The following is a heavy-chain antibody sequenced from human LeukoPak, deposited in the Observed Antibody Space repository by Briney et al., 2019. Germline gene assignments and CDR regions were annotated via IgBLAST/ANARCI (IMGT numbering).Heavy chain of an antibody. CDR2: ISYDGSNK. CDR3: ARDPLGTRPGFDY. D-gene: IGHD1-1*01. V-gene: IGHV3-30-3*01. J-gene: IGHJ4*02. CDR1: GFTFSPYA. Sequence: GGSLRLSCAASGFTFSPYAMHWVRQAPGKGLEWVAVISYDGSNKYYADSVKGRFTISRDSSKNTLYLQMNSLRAEDTAVYYCARDPLGTRPGFDYWGQGTLVTVSS.